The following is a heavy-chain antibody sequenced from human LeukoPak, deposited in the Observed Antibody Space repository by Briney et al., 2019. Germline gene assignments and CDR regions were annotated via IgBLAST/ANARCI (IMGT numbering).Heavy chain of an antibody. Sequence: SQTLSLTCTVSGGSISSGSYYWSWIRQPAGKGLEWIGRIYTSGSTNYNPSLKSRVTISVDTSKNQFSLKLSSVTAADTAVYYCASSGGYXGQGTXVTVSS. V-gene: IGHV4-61*02. CDR2: IYTSGST. D-gene: IGHD3-10*01. CDR3: ASSGGY. CDR1: GGSISSGSYY. J-gene: IGHJ4*02.